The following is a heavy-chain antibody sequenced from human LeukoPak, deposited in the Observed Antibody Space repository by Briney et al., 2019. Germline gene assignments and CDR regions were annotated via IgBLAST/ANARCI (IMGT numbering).Heavy chain of an antibody. CDR2: IYYSGST. Sequence: SETLSLTCTVSGGSISSYYWSWIRQPPGKGLEWIGYIYYSGSTNYNPSLKSRVTISVDTSKNQFSLKLSSVTAADTAVYYCARAFVGEEWLLSGYYYYHYMDVWGKGTTVTVSS. V-gene: IGHV4-59*01. D-gene: IGHD3-3*01. J-gene: IGHJ6*03. CDR3: ARAFVGEEWLLSGYYYYHYMDV. CDR1: GGSISSYY.